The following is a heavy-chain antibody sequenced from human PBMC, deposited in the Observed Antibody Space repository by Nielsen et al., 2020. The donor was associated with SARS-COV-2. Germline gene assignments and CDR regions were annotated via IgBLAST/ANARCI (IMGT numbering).Heavy chain of an antibody. D-gene: IGHD6-19*01. CDR3: ARDISGWGWFDP. J-gene: IGHJ5*02. CDR1: GFTVSSSY. Sequence: GGSLRLSCAASGFTVSSSYMSWVRQAPGKGLEWVSLIYSGGSTYYADSVKGRFTISRDSSKNTLYLQMDSLRAEDTAVYHCARDISGWGWFDPWGQGTLVTVSS. V-gene: IGHV3-66*01. CDR2: IYSGGST.